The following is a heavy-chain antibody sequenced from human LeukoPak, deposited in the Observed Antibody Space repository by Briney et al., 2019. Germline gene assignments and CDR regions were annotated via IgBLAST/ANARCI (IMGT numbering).Heavy chain of an antibody. D-gene: IGHD3-22*01. Sequence: SVKVSCKASGGTFSSYAISWVRQAPGQGLEWMGRIIPILGIANYAQKFQGRVTITADKSTSTAYMELSSLRSEDTAVYYCARDLLNYYDSSGYLGYWGQGTLVTVSS. V-gene: IGHV1-69*04. CDR2: IIPILGIA. CDR3: ARDLLNYYDSSGYLGY. J-gene: IGHJ4*02. CDR1: GGTFSSYA.